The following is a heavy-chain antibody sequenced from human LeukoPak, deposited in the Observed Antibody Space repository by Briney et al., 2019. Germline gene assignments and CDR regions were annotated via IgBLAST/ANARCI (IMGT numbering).Heavy chain of an antibody. CDR2: ISASGYAM. V-gene: IGHV3-11*01. D-gene: IGHD3-22*01. CDR3: ARGYYDSSALGY. J-gene: IGHJ4*02. Sequence: GGSLRLSCAASGFTFSAYYVSWIRQAPGKGLEWASYISASGYAMYYADSVKGRFTISRDNAKNSLYLQMNSLRAEDTAVYYCARGYYDSSALGYWGQGTLVTVSS. CDR1: GFTFSAYY.